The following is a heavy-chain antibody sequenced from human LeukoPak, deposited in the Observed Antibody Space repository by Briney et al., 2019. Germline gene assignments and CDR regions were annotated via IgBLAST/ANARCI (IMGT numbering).Heavy chain of an antibody. CDR1: GGSISSGGYS. J-gene: IGHJ5*02. V-gene: IGHV4-30-2*01. CDR3: ARSQWRGAHWFDP. Sequence: PSETLSLTCAVSGGSISSGGYSWSWIRRPPGKGLEWIGYIYHSGSTYYNPSLKSRVTISVDRSKNQFSLKLSSVTAADTAVYYCARSQWRGAHWFDPWGQGTLVTVSS. CDR2: IYHSGST. D-gene: IGHD6-19*01.